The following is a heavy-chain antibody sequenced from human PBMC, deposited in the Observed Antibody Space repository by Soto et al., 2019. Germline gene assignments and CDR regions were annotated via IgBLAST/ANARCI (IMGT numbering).Heavy chain of an antibody. Sequence: ASVKVSCKASGYTFTSYGISWVRQAPGQGLEWMGWISAYNGNTNYAQKLQGRVTITTDTSTSTDYMELRSLRSDETAVYYCPRDGILTGAAAEHGSFDPWGQGPLVTVSS. V-gene: IGHV1-18*01. CDR3: PRDGILTGAAAEHGSFDP. D-gene: IGHD3-9*01. CDR2: ISAYNGNT. J-gene: IGHJ5*02. CDR1: GYTFTSYG.